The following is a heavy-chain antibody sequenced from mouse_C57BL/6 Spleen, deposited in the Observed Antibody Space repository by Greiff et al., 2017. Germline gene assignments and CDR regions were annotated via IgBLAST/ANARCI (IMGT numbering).Heavy chain of an antibody. CDR2: IDPENGDT. V-gene: IGHV14-4*01. CDR1: GFNIKDAY. Sequence: VQLQQSGAELVRPGASVKLSCTASGFNIKDAYMHWVKQRPEQGLEWIGWIDPENGDTEYASKFQGKATITADTSSNTAYLQLSSLTSEDTAVYYCTTPEGYWGQGTTLTVSS. J-gene: IGHJ2*01. CDR3: TTPEGY.